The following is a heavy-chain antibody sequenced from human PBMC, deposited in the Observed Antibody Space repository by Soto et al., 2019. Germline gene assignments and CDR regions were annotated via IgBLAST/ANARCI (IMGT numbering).Heavy chain of an antibody. CDR3: ERHSIWLLLSDY. D-gene: IGHD3-22*01. Sequence: SETLSLTCAVYGGSFSGYYWTWIRQPPGTGLEWIGSIYYTGNTYYNPSLKSRVTISVDTSKNQFSLKLDSVTAADTAVYFCERHSIWLLLSDYWGQGTLVTVSS. CDR2: IYYTGNT. CDR1: GGSFSGYY. J-gene: IGHJ4*02. V-gene: IGHV4-34*01.